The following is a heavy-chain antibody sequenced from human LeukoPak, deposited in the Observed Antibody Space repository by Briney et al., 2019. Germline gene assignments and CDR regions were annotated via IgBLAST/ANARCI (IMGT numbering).Heavy chain of an antibody. CDR3: VRSDGYNYIWYFDL. CDR2: IFHTGNS. D-gene: IGHD5-12*01. V-gene: IGHV4-59*08. CDR1: GGSISTFY. Sequence: SETLSLTCTDSGGSISTFYWSWLRQPPGKGLEWIAYIFHTGNSNYNPSLKGRVTISVDTSKNQFSLKVNSVTAADTAMYYCVRSDGYNYIWYFDLWGRGTLVTVSS. J-gene: IGHJ2*01.